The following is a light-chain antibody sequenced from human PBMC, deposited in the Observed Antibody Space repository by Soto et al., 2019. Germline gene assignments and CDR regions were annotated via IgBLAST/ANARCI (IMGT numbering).Light chain of an antibody. CDR2: GAS. CDR1: QSVCSK. V-gene: IGKV3-15*01. CDR3: QQYNNWPPIT. J-gene: IGKJ5*01. Sequence: EIVMTQSPATLSVSPGERATLSCRASQSVCSKLAWYQQKPGQAPRLLIYGASTRSTGIPARFSGSGSGTEFTLTISSLQSEDFAVYYCQQYNNWPPITCGRGTRMEIK.